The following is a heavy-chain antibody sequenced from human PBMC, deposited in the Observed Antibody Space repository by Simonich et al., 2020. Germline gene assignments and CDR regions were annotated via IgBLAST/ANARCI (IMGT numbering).Heavy chain of an antibody. Sequence: QVQLVQSGAEVKKPGASVKVSCKASGYTFTGYNMHWVRQAPGQGLEWKGWINPTKGGTNYAQKFQGRVTMTRDTSISTAYMELSRLRSDDTAVYYCAGGPRWTGDDAFDIWGQGTMVTVFS. CDR1: GYTFTGYN. J-gene: IGHJ3*02. D-gene: IGHD7-27*01. CDR2: INPTKGGT. V-gene: IGHV1-2*02. CDR3: AGGPRWTGDDAFDI.